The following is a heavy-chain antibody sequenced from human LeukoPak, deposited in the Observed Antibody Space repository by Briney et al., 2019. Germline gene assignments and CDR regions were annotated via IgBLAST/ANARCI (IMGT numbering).Heavy chain of an antibody. CDR1: GFTFTTYA. D-gene: IGHD3-3*01. V-gene: IGHV3-23*01. CDR3: AKDKTYDDFWSGHDAFDI. CDR2: ISGSGDST. J-gene: IGHJ3*02. Sequence: GGSLRLSCAASGFTFTTYAMSWVRQAPGKGLEWVSVISGSGDSTYYADSVKGRFTISRDIPKNTLYLQMKSLRAGDTAVYYCAKDKTYDDFWSGHDAFDIWGQGTMVTVSS.